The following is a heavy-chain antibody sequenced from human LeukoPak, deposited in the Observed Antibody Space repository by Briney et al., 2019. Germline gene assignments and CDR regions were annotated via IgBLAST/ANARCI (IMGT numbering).Heavy chain of an antibody. J-gene: IGHJ4*02. CDR1: GFTFSTYA. V-gene: IGHV3-23*01. CDR3: AKIAVSWVSCTIDY. Sequence: PGGSMRLYCTASGFTFSTYAMSWVRQAPGKGLEWVSGLSNTGDSPYYADSVKGRFTISRDNSKNTLYLQMNSLRAEDTALYYCAKIAVSWVSCTIDYWGQGTLVTVSS. CDR2: LSNTGDSP. D-gene: IGHD2-8*01.